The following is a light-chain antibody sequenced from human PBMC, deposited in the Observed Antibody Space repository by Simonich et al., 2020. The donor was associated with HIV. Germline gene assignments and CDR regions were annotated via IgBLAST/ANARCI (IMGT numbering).Light chain of an antibody. V-gene: IGKV3-15*01. CDR1: QSVSSN. CDR2: GAS. Sequence: EIVMTQSPATLSVSPGERATLSCRASQSVSSNLAWYQQKPGQAPRLLIYGASTRATGIPARFSGSWSGTEFTLTISSMQSEDFAVYYCQQYNYWLITFGQGSRLEIK. CDR3: QQYNYWLIT. J-gene: IGKJ5*01.